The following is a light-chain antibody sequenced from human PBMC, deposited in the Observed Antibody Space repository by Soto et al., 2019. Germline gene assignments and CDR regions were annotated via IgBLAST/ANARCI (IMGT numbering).Light chain of an antibody. Sequence: QSVLTQPPSASGSPGQSVTISCTGTSSDVGAFHYVSWYQQHPGKAPKLMIYEVERRPSGVPDRFSGSRSGNTASLTVSGLQSEDEADYYCSAYAGRNNLIFGGGTKLTVL. CDR3: SAYAGRNNLI. V-gene: IGLV2-8*01. CDR1: SSDVGAFHY. CDR2: EVE. J-gene: IGLJ2*01.